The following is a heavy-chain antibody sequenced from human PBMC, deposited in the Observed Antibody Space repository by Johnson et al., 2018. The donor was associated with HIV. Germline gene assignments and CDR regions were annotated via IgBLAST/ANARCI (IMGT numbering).Heavy chain of an antibody. D-gene: IGHD5-18*01. V-gene: IGHV3-66*01. Sequence: EVQLVESGGGVVQPGRSLRLSCAASGFTVSSNYMSWVRQAPGKGLEWVSVIYSGGSTYYTDSVKGRFTISRDNSKNTLYLQMNSLRAEDTALYYCARADTAMVRGAFDIWGQGTIVTVSS. CDR2: IYSGGST. CDR3: ARADTAMVRGAFDI. CDR1: GFTVSSNY. J-gene: IGHJ3*02.